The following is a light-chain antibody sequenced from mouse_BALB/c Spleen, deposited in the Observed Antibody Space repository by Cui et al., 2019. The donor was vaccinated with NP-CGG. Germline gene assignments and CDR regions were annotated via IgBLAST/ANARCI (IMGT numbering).Light chain of an antibody. V-gene: IGLV1*01. Sequence: QAVVTQESALTTSPGETVPLTCRSSTGAVTTSNYANWVQEKPDHLFTGLISGTNNRAPGVPARFSGSLIGDKAALTITGAQTEDEAIYFCALWYSNHWVFGGGTKLTVL. J-gene: IGLJ1*01. CDR2: GTN. CDR1: TGAVTTSNY. CDR3: ALWYSNHWV.